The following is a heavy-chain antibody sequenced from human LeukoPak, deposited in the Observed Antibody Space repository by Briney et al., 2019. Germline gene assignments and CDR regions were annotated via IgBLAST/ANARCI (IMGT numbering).Heavy chain of an antibody. Sequence: ASVKVSCKASGYTFTGYYIHWVRQAPGQGLEWMGWNDSNSGGTRYAENFQGRVTMTRDTSTSTVYMELSGLRSDDTAVYYCTRDHWGENYWGQGTLVTVSP. J-gene: IGHJ4*02. D-gene: IGHD3-10*01. CDR1: GYTFTGYY. CDR2: NDSNSGGT. CDR3: TRDHWGENY. V-gene: IGHV1-2*02.